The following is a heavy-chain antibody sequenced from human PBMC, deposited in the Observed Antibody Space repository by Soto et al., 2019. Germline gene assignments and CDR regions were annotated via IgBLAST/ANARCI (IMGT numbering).Heavy chain of an antibody. V-gene: IGHV3-23*01. J-gene: IGHJ4*02. CDR3: AKDGGWSLAVAGLFDY. CDR2: ISDSGGST. Sequence: EVYLLEYGGGLVQPGGSLRLSCVVSGSTFSSDDMSWLRQAPGRGLEWVSGISDSGGSTYYAASVKGRFTISRDNAKNTLDLQMKSLRVEDTALYYCAKDGGWSLAVAGLFDYWGPGTQVTASS. CDR1: GSTFSSDD. D-gene: IGHD6-19*01.